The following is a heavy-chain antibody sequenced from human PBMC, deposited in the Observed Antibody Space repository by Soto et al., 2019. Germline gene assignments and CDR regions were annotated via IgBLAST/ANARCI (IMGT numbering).Heavy chain of an antibody. CDR2: ISSSGSTI. J-gene: IGHJ4*02. CDR3: AREEDEFWSGYYTGRSYYFDY. D-gene: IGHD3-3*01. V-gene: IGHV3-11*01. CDR1: VFTFSGYY. Sequence: GVLRLSCASSVFTFSGYYMSWIRQAPGKGLEWVSYISSSGSTIYYADSVKGRFTISRDNAKNSLYLQMNSLRAEDTAVYYCAREEDEFWSGYYTGRSYYFDYWGQGTLVTVSS.